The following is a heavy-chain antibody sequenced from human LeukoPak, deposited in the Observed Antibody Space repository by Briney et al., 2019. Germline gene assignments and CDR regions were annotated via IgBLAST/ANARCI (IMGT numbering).Heavy chain of an antibody. CDR3: ARDQLRYYGSNNYYSDMDF. Sequence: RASVKVSCKASGYTFTSCAIAWVRQAPGQGLEWMGWISAYNGGTNYAQKFRGRVTMTTDTSTNTGYMELRSLRSDDTAVYFCARDQLRYYGSNNYYSDMDFWGQGTTVTVSS. D-gene: IGHD3-10*01. CDR2: ISAYNGGT. J-gene: IGHJ6*02. CDR1: GYTFTSCA. V-gene: IGHV1-18*01.